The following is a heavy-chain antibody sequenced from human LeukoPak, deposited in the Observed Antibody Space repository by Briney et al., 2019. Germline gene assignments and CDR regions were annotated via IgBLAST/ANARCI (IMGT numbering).Heavy chain of an antibody. Sequence: PGGSLRLSCAASGFTVSDNYMTWVRQAPGKGLEWVSLIYAVSGTYFADSVRGRFTISRDNSKNTVYLQMNNLGVDDTAVYYCGSSNLLTGYYFLNFWGQGTLVTVSS. V-gene: IGHV3-66*01. CDR3: GSSNLLTGYYFLNF. J-gene: IGHJ4*02. CDR1: GFTVSDNY. CDR2: IYAVSGT. D-gene: IGHD3-9*01.